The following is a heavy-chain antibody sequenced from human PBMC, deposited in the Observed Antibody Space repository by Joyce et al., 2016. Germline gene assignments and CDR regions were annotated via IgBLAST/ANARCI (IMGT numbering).Heavy chain of an antibody. CDR3: ARLPDINGWPFDS. V-gene: IGHV4-61*01. CDR1: GVSVTSASYY. Sequence: QVHLQESGPGLMKPSETLSLTCTVSGVSVTSASYYWTWIRQPPGKGLEWIGYLFYTVKTNYNPSRKCRATVSLETSRNQLSLTLTSVTAADTAVYYCARLPDINGWPFDSWGQGTQVTVSS. D-gene: IGHD6-19*01. CDR2: LFYTVKT. J-gene: IGHJ4*02.